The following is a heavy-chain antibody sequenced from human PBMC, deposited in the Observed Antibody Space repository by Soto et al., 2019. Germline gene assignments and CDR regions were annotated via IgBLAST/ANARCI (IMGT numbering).Heavy chain of an antibody. D-gene: IGHD6-25*01. CDR3: AKGSASGSPYYFDY. Sequence: PGGSLRLSCAASGFTFDSYAMSWVRLAPGKGLDWISAISGSGGSTYHADSVKGRFAISRDNSKNTLYLQMNSLRAEDTAIYYCAKGSASGSPYYFDYWGQGTLVTV. CDR2: ISGSGGST. CDR1: GFTFDSYA. J-gene: IGHJ4*02. V-gene: IGHV3-23*01.